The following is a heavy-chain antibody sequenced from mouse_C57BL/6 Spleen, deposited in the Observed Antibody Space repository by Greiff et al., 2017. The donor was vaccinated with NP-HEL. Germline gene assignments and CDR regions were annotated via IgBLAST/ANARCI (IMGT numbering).Heavy chain of an antibody. V-gene: IGHV1-69*01. CDR1: GYTFTSYW. CDR2: IDPSDSYT. Sequence: QVQLQQPGAELVMPGASVKLSCKASGYTFTSYWMHWVKQRPGQGLEWIGEIDPSDSYTNYNQKFKGKSTLTVDKSSSTAYMQLSSLTSEDSAVYYCARPIYYGSSYWYFDVWGTGTTVTVSS. D-gene: IGHD1-1*01. J-gene: IGHJ1*03. CDR3: ARPIYYGSSYWYFDV.